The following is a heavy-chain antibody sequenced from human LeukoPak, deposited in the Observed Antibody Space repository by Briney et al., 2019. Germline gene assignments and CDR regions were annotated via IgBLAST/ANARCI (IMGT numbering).Heavy chain of an antibody. J-gene: IGHJ4*02. V-gene: IGHV4-34*01. D-gene: IGHD1-20*01. CDR3: ARAITGRGSR. CDR1: GGSFSGYY. CDR2: INHSGST. Sequence: SETLSLTCAVYGGSFSGYYWSWIRQPPGKGLEWIGEINHSGSTNYNPSLKSRVTISVDTSKNQLSLKLSSVTAADTAVYYCARAITGRGSRWGQGTLVTVSS.